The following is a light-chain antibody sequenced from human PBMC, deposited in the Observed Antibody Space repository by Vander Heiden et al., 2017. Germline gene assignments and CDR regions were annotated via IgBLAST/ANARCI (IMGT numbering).Light chain of an antibody. CDR2: DAS. Sequence: DIQMTQSPSTLSASVGDRVTITCRASQSIMSRLAWYQQKPRKSPKLLVYDASSLESGVPSRFSGSGSGTEFTLTISSLQPDDFATYYCQQYNSYSRTVGQGTKVEIK. J-gene: IGKJ1*01. CDR3: QQYNSYSRT. V-gene: IGKV1-5*01. CDR1: QSIMSR.